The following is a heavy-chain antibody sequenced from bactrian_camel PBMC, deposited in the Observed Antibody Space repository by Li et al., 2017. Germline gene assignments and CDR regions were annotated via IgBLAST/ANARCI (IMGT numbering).Heavy chain of an antibody. CDR1: GFTFSVYA. J-gene: IGHJ4*01. Sequence: VQLVESGGGLVQPGGPLRLSCVTTGFTFSVYAMTWVRQAPGKGLEWVSAINNAGTTTYYADSLGDRFTISRDNAKNTLYLQLNSLKTEDTAMYYCGRGYGGGFDRGQGTQVTVS. CDR2: INNAGTTT. V-gene: IGHV3S31*01. D-gene: IGHD7*01.